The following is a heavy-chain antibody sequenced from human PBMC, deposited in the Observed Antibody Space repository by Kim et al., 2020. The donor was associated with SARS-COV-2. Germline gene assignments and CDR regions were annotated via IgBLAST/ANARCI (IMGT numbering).Heavy chain of an antibody. D-gene: IGHD1-20*01. J-gene: IGHJ4*02. CDR3: ARGGRIMKSSNFDY. V-gene: IGHV4-59*09. Sequence: TPSLKSRITISVDTSKSQFSLKLSSVTAADTAVYYCARGGRIMKSSNFDYWGQGTLVTVSS.